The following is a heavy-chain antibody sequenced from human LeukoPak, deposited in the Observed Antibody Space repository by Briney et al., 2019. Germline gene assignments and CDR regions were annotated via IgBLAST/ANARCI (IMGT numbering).Heavy chain of an antibody. D-gene: IGHD1-26*01. V-gene: IGHV1-18*04. CDR3: ARGGNYFRFDP. J-gene: IGHJ5*02. Sequence: ASVKVSCKASGYTFTGYYMHCVRQAPGQGLEWMGWISAYNGNTNYAQKLQGRVTMTTDTSTATAYMELRSLRSDDTAVYYCARGGNYFRFDPWGQGTLVTVSS. CDR2: ISAYNGNT. CDR1: GYTFTGYY.